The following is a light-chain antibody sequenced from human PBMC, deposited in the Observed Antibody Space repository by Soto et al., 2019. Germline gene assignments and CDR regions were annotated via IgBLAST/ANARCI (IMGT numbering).Light chain of an antibody. Sequence: QSALTQPASASGTPGQRVTISCSGGSSNIGTNYVYWYQHLPGTAPKLVMYSNDQRPSGVPDRFSGSKSGTSASLAISGLRSEDEADYYCAAWDDSLSGRLFGGGTKLTVL. CDR2: SND. CDR3: AAWDDSLSGRL. J-gene: IGLJ3*02. V-gene: IGLV1-47*02. CDR1: SSNIGTNY.